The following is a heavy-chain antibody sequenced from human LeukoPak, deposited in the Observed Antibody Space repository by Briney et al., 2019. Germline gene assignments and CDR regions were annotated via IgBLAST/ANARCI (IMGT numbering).Heavy chain of an antibody. D-gene: IGHD3-10*01. CDR1: GYTFTNYA. CDR2: INAGNGDT. Sequence: ASVKVSCKASGYTFTNYAMYWVRQAPGQRLEWMGWINAGNGDTQYSQKFQGRVTFTRDTSASTAYMELSSLISEDTAVYYCARYYGSGGLDYWGQGTLVTVSS. CDR3: ARYYGSGGLDY. V-gene: IGHV1-3*01. J-gene: IGHJ4*02.